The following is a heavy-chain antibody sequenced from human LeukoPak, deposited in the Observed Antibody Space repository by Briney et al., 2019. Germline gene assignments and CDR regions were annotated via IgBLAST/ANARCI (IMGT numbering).Heavy chain of an antibody. J-gene: IGHJ2*01. Sequence: SQTLSLTCTVSGGSISSGGYYWSWIRQHPGKGLEWIGYIYYSGSTYYNPSLKSRVTISVDTSKNQFSLKLSSVTAADTAVYYCARVPYDYVWGSYRPYWYFDLWGRGTLVTVSS. CDR3: ARVPYDYVWGSYRPYWYFDL. CDR2: IYYSGST. D-gene: IGHD3-16*02. V-gene: IGHV4-31*03. CDR1: GGSISSGGYY.